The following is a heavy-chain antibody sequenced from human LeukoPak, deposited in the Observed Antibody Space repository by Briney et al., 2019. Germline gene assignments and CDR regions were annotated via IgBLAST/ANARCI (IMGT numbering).Heavy chain of an antibody. CDR3: ARVRIQLWFHAFDI. D-gene: IGHD5-18*01. J-gene: IGHJ3*02. CDR1: GGSISSSNW. Sequence: PSETLSLTCTVSGGSISSSNWWSWVRQPPGKGLEWIGEIYHSGSTNYNPSLKSRVTISVDKSKNQFSLKLSSVTAADTAVYYCARVRIQLWFHAFDIWGQGTMVTVSS. V-gene: IGHV4-4*02. CDR2: IYHSGST.